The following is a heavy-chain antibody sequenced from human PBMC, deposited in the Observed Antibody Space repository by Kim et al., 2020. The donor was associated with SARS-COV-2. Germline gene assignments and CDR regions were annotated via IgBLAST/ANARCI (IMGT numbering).Heavy chain of an antibody. CDR2: LYSDGTT. Sequence: GGSLRLSCTASGFTVSSNYMTWVRQAPGKGLEWVSLLYSDGTTYYSDSVKGRFTISRDNSKNTLYLQMNSLKAEDTAVYYCARSRSYGDYVNWGQGTLVT. CDR1: GFTVSSNY. D-gene: IGHD4-17*01. CDR3: ARSRSYGDYVN. V-gene: IGHV3-66*01. J-gene: IGHJ4*02.